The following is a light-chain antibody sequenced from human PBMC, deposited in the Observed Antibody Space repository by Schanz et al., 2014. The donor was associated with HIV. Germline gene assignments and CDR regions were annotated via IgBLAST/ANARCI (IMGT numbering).Light chain of an antibody. V-gene: IGLV1-44*01. Sequence: QSVLTQPPSASGTPGQRVTISCSGSSSNIGINTVNWYQQLPGTAPKLLIYSSYNRPSGVPDRFSGSGSGTSASLAISGLQSEDEADYYCAGWDDSLNVWVFGGGTKLTVL. CDR1: SSNIGINT. CDR2: SSY. CDR3: AGWDDSLNVWV. J-gene: IGLJ3*02.